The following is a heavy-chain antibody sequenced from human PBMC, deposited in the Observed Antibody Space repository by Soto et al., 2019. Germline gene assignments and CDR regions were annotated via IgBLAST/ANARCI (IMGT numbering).Heavy chain of an antibody. CDR2: IFSNDEK. CDR1: GFSLSNARMG. CDR3: ARIQKYYDNSGYYHHNVGYFDY. V-gene: IGHV2-26*01. D-gene: IGHD3-22*01. J-gene: IGHJ4*02. Sequence: QVTLKESGPVLVKPTETLTLTCTVSGFSLSNARMGVSWIRQTPGKALEWLAHIFSNDEKSYNTSLKSRLTISEDTSKSQLVLTMTNMDPVDTATYYCARIQKYYDNSGYYHHNVGYFDYWGQGTLVTVSS.